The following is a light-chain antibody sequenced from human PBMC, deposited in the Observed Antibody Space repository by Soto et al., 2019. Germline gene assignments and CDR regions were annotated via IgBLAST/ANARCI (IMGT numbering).Light chain of an antibody. CDR2: DAS. Sequence: EFVLTQSPGTLSLSPGERATLSCRASQSVGSYLGWYQQKPGQAPRLLIYDASNRATGIPARFSGSGSATDFTLTISSLEPEDFAVYYCQQRYSWPLTFGGGTKVDIK. V-gene: IGKV3-11*01. CDR3: QQRYSWPLT. CDR1: QSVGSY. J-gene: IGKJ4*01.